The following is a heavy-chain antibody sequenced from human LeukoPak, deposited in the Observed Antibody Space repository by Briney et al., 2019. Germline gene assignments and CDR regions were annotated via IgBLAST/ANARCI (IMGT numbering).Heavy chain of an antibody. J-gene: IGHJ4*02. CDR1: GYRFTDYY. V-gene: IGHV1-2*02. CDR3: ARDYGEAATITAFRTYYYFDH. D-gene: IGHD5-24*01. CDR2: VNPNNGAT. Sequence: ASVKVSSKASGYRFTDYYMHWVRQAPGQGLEWMGWVNPNNGATNYAQKFQGRVTMTRGTSISTVYMDLTSLRSDDSAIYYCARDYGEAATITAFRTYYYFDHWGQGTLVTVSS.